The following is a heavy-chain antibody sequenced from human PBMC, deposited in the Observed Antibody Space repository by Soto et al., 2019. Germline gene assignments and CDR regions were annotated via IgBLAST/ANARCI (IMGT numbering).Heavy chain of an antibody. CDR3: ASRCISTSSWWWFDAFDI. CDR2: IIPIFGTA. Sequence: QVQLVQSGAEVKKPGSSVKVSCKASGGTFSSYAISWVRQAPGQGLEWMGGIIPIFGTANYAQKFQGRVTITADESTSTAYMELSSLRSEDTAVYYCASRCISTSSWWWFDAFDIWGQGTMVTVSS. J-gene: IGHJ3*02. D-gene: IGHD2-2*01. V-gene: IGHV1-69*12. CDR1: GGTFSSYA.